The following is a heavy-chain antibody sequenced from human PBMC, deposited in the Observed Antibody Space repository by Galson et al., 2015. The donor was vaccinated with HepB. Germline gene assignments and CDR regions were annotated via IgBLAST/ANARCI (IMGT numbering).Heavy chain of an antibody. J-gene: IGHJ4*02. Sequence: PALVKPTQTLTLTCTFSGFSLRTTGMRVSWIRQSPGKALEWLARTDWDGDKFYRTSLKTRLTISEEAPKNQVVLRMNNMDYVDTGNYYCARVNPYGGSHFFDLWGQGTLVTVSS. CDR1: GFSLRTTGMR. D-gene: IGHD4-17*01. CDR3: ARVNPYGGSHFFDL. CDR2: TDWDGDK. V-gene: IGHV2-70*04.